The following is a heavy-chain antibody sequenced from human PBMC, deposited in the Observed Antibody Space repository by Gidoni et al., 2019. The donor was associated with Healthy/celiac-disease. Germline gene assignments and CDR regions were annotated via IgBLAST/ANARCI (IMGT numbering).Heavy chain of an antibody. CDR1: GFTFSSYG. CDR2: ISYDGSNK. D-gene: IGHD2-21*01. Sequence: QVQLVESGGGLVQPGRSLRLSCAASGFTFSSYGMNWVRQAPGKGLEWVAVISYDGSNKYYADSVKGRFTISRDNYKNKLYLQMNSLSAEDKAVYYCAKDLRVVVIAIGFDYWGQGTLVTVSS. CDR3: AKDLRVVVIAIGFDY. J-gene: IGHJ4*02. V-gene: IGHV3-30*18.